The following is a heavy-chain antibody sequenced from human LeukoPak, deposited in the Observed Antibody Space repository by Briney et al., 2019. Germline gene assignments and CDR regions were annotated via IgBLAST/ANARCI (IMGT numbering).Heavy chain of an antibody. V-gene: IGHV4-38-2*02. J-gene: IGHJ4*02. Sequence: KPSETLSLTCTVSGYSISSGYYWGWIRQPPGKGLEWIGSIYHSGSTYYNPSLKSRVTISVDTSKNQFSLKLSSVTAADAAVYYCARSTHPGEGYYYDSSGYYNFDYWGQGTLVTVSS. CDR3: ARSTHPGEGYYYDSSGYYNFDY. CDR2: IYHSGST. D-gene: IGHD3-22*01. CDR1: GYSISSGYY.